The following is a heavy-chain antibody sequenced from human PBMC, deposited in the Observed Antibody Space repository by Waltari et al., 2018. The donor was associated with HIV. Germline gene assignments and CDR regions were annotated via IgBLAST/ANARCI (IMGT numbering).Heavy chain of an antibody. CDR1: GFTVSSTY. V-gene: IGHV3-53*01. CDR3: AKSYGDYFDY. D-gene: IGHD4-17*01. Sequence: EVQLVESGGGLIQTGGSLRRSCAASGFTVSSTYMSWVRQAPGKGLECVSVIYTAGRTSYADSVKGRFTISRDTSNNTLHLQMNSLRAEDTAIYYCAKSYGDYFDYWGQGTLVTVSS. J-gene: IGHJ4*02. CDR2: IYTAGRT.